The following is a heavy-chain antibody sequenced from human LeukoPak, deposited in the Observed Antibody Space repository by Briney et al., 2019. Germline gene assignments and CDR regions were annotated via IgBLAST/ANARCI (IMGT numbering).Heavy chain of an antibody. CDR3: ARDRCSSTSCYGAGMDY. J-gene: IGHJ4*02. CDR2: IYHSGST. Sequence: SETLSLTCTVSGYSISSGYYWGWIRQPPGKGLEWIGSIYHSGSTYYNPSLKSRVTISVDTSKNQFSLKLSSVTAADTAVYYCARDRCSSTSCYGAGMDYWGQGTLVTVSS. CDR1: GYSISSGYY. D-gene: IGHD2-2*01. V-gene: IGHV4-38-2*02.